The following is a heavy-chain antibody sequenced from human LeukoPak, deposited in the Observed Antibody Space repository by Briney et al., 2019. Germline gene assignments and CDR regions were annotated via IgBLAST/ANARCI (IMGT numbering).Heavy chain of an antibody. CDR1: GGSISSYY. V-gene: IGHV4-59*01. Sequence: PSETLSLTCTVSGGSISSYYWTWIRQPPGKGLEWIGYVDHTGSTKFSPSLNGRVSISRDTSNNFFSLRLRSVTAADTAVYFCARGRVSSSTWYSTYYYFFYMDFWGKGTTVTVSS. CDR3: ARGRVSSSTWYSTYYYFFYMDF. D-gene: IGHD4-11*01. J-gene: IGHJ6*03. CDR2: VDHTGST.